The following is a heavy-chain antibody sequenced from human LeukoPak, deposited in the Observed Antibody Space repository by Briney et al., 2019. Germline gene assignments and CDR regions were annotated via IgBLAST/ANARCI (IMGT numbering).Heavy chain of an antibody. V-gene: IGHV1-8*01. CDR1: GYTFTSYD. CDR2: MNPNSGNT. J-gene: IGHJ4*02. CDR3: ARGSKNYDILTGYYNVPYFDY. D-gene: IGHD3-9*01. Sequence: SVKVSCKASGYTFTSYDINWVRQATGQGLEWMGWMNPNSGNTGYAQKFQGRVTMTRNTSISTAYMELSSLRSEDTAVYYCARGSKNYDILTGYYNVPYFDYWGQGTLDTVSS.